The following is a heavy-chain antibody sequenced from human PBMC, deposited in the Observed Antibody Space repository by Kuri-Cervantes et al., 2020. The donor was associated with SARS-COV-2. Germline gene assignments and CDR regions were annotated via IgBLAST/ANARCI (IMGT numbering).Heavy chain of an antibody. J-gene: IGHJ6*03. CDR3: ARGLGRYCSGGSCYSLYYYYYMDV. V-gene: IGHV4-61*09. D-gene: IGHD2-15*01. Sequence: LRLSCTVSGGSISSGSYYWSWFRQPAGKGLEWIGYIYTSGSTNYNHSLKSRVTISVDTSKNQFSLKLSSVTVADTAVYYCARGLGRYCSGGSCYSLYYYYYMDVWGKGTTVTVSS. CDR2: IYTSGST. CDR1: GGSISSGSYY.